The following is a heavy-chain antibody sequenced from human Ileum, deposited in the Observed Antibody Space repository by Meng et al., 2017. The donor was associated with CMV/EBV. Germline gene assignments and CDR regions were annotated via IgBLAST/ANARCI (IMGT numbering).Heavy chain of an antibody. V-gene: IGHV1-8*01. CDR2: MGPKSGSA. J-gene: IGHJ5*02. CDR1: GYTFSNYD. Sequence: ASVKVSCKTSGYTFSNYDINWVRQATGQGLEWVGWMGPKSGSAGSAQKFQGRVTMTRDISISTAYMELSSLTSEDTAVYYCARLNKERDNRMGFDPWGQGTLVTVSS. CDR3: ARLNKERDNRMGFDP. D-gene: IGHD2/OR15-2a*01.